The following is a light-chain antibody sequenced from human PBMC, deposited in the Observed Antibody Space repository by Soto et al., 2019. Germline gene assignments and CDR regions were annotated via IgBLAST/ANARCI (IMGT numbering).Light chain of an antibody. CDR2: TSN. Sequence: QSVLTQPPSASGTPGQRVTISCSGSNSNIGSNKVNWYQQLPGTAPKLLIYTSNQRPLGVPDRFSGSKSGTSASLAISGLQSEDEADYYCATWDDSLHGYVFGTGTKVTVL. V-gene: IGLV1-44*01. CDR3: ATWDDSLHGYV. J-gene: IGLJ1*01. CDR1: NSNIGSNK.